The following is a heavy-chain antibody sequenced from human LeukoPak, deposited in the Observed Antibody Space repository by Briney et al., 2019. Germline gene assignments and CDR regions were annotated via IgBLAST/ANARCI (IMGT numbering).Heavy chain of an antibody. CDR3: AGANYDFWSGSIDY. CDR2: IYYSGST. D-gene: IGHD3-3*01. V-gene: IGHV4-59*01. CDR1: GGSISSYY. Sequence: SETLSLTCTVSGGSISSYYWSWIRQPPGKGLEWIGYIYYSGSTNYNPSLKSRVTISVDTSKNQFSLKLSSVTAADTAVYYCAGANYDFWSGSIDYWGQGTLVTVSS. J-gene: IGHJ4*02.